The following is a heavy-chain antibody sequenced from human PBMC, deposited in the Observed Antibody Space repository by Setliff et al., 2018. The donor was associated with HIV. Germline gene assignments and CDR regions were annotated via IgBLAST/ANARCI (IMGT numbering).Heavy chain of an antibody. D-gene: IGHD3-3*01. V-gene: IGHV3-48*03. CDR3: ARAFSGYYLDY. CDR2: ISSSGGTI. J-gene: IGHJ4*02. Sequence: GGSLRLSCAASGFTFSSYEMNWVRQAPGKGLEWVSYISSSGGTIYYADSVKGRFTISRDNAKKSLYLQMNSLRADDTAVYYCARAFSGYYLDYWGQGTLVTAPQ. CDR1: GFTFSSYE.